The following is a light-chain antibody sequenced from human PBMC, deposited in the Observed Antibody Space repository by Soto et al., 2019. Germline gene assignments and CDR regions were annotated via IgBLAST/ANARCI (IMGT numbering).Light chain of an antibody. CDR2: KIS. CDR1: QSLVYSDGNTY. V-gene: IGKV2-30*01. CDR3: MQGTHWPLT. J-gene: IGKJ5*01. Sequence: VVMTQSPLSLPVTLGQPASISCRSSQSLVYSDGNTYLTWFQQRPCQSPRRLIYKISDRDSGVPDRFSGSGSATDFTLKISRVEAEDVGVYYCMQGTHWPLTFGQGTRLEIK.